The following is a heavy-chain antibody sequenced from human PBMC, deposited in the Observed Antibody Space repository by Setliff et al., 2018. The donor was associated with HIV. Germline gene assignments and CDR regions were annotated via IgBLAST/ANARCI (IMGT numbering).Heavy chain of an antibody. CDR2: IVVGSGTT. J-gene: IGHJ1*01. CDR3: ARGGYSYGFGRHRAYFQY. Sequence: ASVKVSCKASGFTFINSAMQWVRQARGQRLEWIGWIVVGSGTTNYAQRFQDRVTITRDMSTSTAYMELTSLRSEDTAVFYCARGGYSYGFGRHRAYFQYWGQGTQVSVSS. CDR1: GFTFINSA. V-gene: IGHV1-58*02. D-gene: IGHD5-18*01.